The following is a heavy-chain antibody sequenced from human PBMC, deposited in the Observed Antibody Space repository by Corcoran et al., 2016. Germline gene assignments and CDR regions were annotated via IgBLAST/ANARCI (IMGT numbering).Heavy chain of an antibody. J-gene: IGHJ4*02. D-gene: IGHD2-2*01. CDR3: ARDGSLTGVGVVVPAAKELDY. Sequence: EVQLVESGGGMVKPGGSLRLSCAASGFTFSRYSMNWVREAPGKGLEWVSSISSSSSYIYYADSVKGRFTISRDNAKNSLYLQMNSLRAEDAAVYYCARDGSLTGVGVVVPAAKELDYWGQGTLVTVSS. CDR1: GFTFSRYS. CDR2: ISSSSSYI. V-gene: IGHV3-21*01.